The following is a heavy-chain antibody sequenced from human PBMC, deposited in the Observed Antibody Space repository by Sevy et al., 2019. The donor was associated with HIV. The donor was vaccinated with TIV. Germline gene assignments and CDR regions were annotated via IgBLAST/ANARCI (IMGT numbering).Heavy chain of an antibody. Sequence: RGYLRLSCSASGFTFSSYAMHWVRQAPGKGLEDVSAISSNGGSTYYADSVKGRFTISRDNSKNTLYLQMSSLRAEDTAVYHCVKAFQFSNAFDIWGQGTMVTVSS. CDR1: GFTFSSYA. CDR3: VKAFQFSNAFDI. J-gene: IGHJ3*02. V-gene: IGHV3-64D*06. CDR2: ISSNGGST.